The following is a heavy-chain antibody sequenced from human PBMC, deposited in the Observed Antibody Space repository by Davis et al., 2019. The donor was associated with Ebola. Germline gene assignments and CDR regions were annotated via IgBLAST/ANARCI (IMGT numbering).Heavy chain of an antibody. CDR2: ISCHSGRI. Sequence: GGSLRLSCAASGSTSAAYAMHWVRQAPRKGLEWVSGISCHSGRIGYADSVKGRFTISRDNAKNSLYLQMNSLRAEDTALYYCAKGYSIWLLGYFDYWGQGTLVTVSS. CDR1: GSTSAAYA. V-gene: IGHV3-9*02. J-gene: IGHJ4*02. CDR3: AKGYSIWLLGYFDY. D-gene: IGHD6-13*01.